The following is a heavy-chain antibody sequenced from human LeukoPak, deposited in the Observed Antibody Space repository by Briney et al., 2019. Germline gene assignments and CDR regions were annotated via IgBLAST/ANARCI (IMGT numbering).Heavy chain of an antibody. CDR2: VYSSGST. Sequence: SETLSLTCIVSGGSISRYYWSWLRQPPGKGLEWIGYVYSSGSTTYDPYFKRRVTSSLDTSRNQFSLKLTSVTAADTAVYFGARGLVSDFWSGYYPQHYYYYIDVWGKGTPVTVSS. D-gene: IGHD3-3*01. J-gene: IGHJ6*03. CDR3: ARGLVSDFWSGYYPQHYYYYIDV. V-gene: IGHV4-4*09. CDR1: GGSISRYY.